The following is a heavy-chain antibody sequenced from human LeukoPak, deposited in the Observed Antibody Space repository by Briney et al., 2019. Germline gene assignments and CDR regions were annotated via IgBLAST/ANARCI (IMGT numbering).Heavy chain of an antibody. CDR1: GYTFTSYD. J-gene: IGHJ6*02. D-gene: IGHD6-6*01. CDR2: MNPNSGNT. V-gene: IGHV1-8*01. CDR3: AREEGSSSQAYYYYYYGMDV. Sequence: EASVKVSCKASGYTFTSYDINWVRQATGQGLEWMGWMNPNSGNTGYAQKFQGRVTMTRNTSISTAYMELSRLGSDDTAVYYCAREEGSSSQAYYYYYYGMDVWGQGTTVTVSS.